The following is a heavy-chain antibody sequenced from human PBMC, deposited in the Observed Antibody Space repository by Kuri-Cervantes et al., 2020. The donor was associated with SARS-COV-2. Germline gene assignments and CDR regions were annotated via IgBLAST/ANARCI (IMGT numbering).Heavy chain of an antibody. V-gene: IGHV1-69*13. Sequence: SVKVSCKASGYTFTSYAMNWVRQAPGQGLEWMGGIIPIFGTANYAQKFQGRVTITADESTSTAYMELSSLRSEDTAVYYCAEDTGVAAAHDAFDIWGQGTMVTVSS. CDR1: GYTFTSYA. J-gene: IGHJ3*02. CDR3: AEDTGVAAAHDAFDI. D-gene: IGHD6-13*01. CDR2: IIPIFGTA.